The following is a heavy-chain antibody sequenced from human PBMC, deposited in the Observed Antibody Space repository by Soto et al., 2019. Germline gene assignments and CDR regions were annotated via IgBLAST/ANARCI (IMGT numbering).Heavy chain of an antibody. CDR2: MSPKSGDT. J-gene: IGHJ4*02. Sequence: QVQLVQSGAEVKKPGASVKVSCKGSGYTFTSNDINWVRQATGQGVEWMGWMSPKSGDTGYSQKFQGRVTMTRDTARSTASMELSSLRSEDTAVYYCAGGPASWCFDFWGQGTLVTVSS. D-gene: IGHD6-13*01. V-gene: IGHV1-8*01. CDR3: AGGPASWCFDF. CDR1: GYTFTSND.